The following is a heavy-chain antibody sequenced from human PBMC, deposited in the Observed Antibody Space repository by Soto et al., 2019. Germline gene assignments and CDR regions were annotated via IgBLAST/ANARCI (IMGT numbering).Heavy chain of an antibody. CDR3: TTDAPNPGSYYYYYGMDV. V-gene: IGHV3-15*01. CDR1: GFTFSNAW. J-gene: IGHJ6*02. D-gene: IGHD2-8*01. Sequence: GESLRLSCAAPGFTFSNAWMSWVRQAPGKGLEWVGRIKSKTDGGTTDYAAPVKGRFTISRDDSKNTLYLQMNSLKTEDTAVYYCTTDAPNPGSYYYYYGMDVWGQGTTVTVS. CDR2: IKSKTDGGTT.